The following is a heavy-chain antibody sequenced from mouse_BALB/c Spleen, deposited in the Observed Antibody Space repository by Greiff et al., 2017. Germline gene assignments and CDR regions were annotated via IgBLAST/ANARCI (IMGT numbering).Heavy chain of an antibody. J-gene: IGHJ4*01. CDR3: ARGGVYRYGGPHAMDY. Sequence: EVQLQQSGAELVKPGASVKLSCTASGFNIKDTYMHWVKQRPEQGLEWIGRIDPANGNTKYDPKFQGKATITADTSSNTAYLQLSSLTSEDTAVYYCARGGVYRYGGPHAMDYWGQGTSVTVSS. CDR1: GFNIKDTY. D-gene: IGHD2-14*01. V-gene: IGHV14-3*02. CDR2: IDPANGNT.